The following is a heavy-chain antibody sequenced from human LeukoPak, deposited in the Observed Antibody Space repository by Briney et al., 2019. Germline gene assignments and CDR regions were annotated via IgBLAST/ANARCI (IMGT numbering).Heavy chain of an antibody. V-gene: IGHV3-7*01. CDR2: IKPDGSDK. CDR1: GFTFSTYW. CDR3: ARSTAGFDY. D-gene: IGHD2-2*01. Sequence: GGSLRLSCAASGFTFSTYWMNWVRQAPGKGLEWVANIKPDGSDKYYVDSVKGRFTISRDNARNSLFLQMNSLRAEGTALYYCARSTAGFDYWGQGTLVTVSS. J-gene: IGHJ4*02.